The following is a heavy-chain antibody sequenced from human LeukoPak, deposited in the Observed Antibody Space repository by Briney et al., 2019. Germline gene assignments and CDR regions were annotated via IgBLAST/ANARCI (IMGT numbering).Heavy chain of an antibody. V-gene: IGHV4-39*01. J-gene: IGHJ4*02. CDR1: GGSISSGSYY. CDR3: ARGYCSSTSCYSFDY. CDR2: ISYSGST. Sequence: SETLSLTCTVSGGSISSGSYYWGWIRQPPGKGLEWIGSISYSGSTYYNPSLKSRVTISVDTSKNQVSLKLRSVTAADTAVCYCARGYCSSTSCYSFDYWGQGTLVTVSS. D-gene: IGHD2-2*01.